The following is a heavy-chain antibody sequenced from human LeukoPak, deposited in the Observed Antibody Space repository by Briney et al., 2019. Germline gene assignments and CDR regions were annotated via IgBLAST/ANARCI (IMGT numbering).Heavy chain of an antibody. CDR2: IIPILGIA. CDR1: GGTFSSYA. V-gene: IGHV1-69*04. Sequence: GASVKVSCKASGGTFSSYAISWVRQAPGQGLEWMGRIIPILGIANYAQKFQGRVTITADKSTSTAYMELSSLRSEDTAVYYCAREREGARGEGYKEKNWYFDLWGRGTLVTVSS. J-gene: IGHJ2*01. D-gene: IGHD5-24*01. CDR3: AREREGARGEGYKEKNWYFDL.